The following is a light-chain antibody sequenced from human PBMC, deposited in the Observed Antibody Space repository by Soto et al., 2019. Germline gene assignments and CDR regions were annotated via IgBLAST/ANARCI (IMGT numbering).Light chain of an antibody. CDR2: KVS. J-gene: IGKJ1*01. V-gene: IGKV2-30*01. CDR1: QSLVDRDGNTY. CDR3: RQCTHWPPT. Sequence: VVMTQSPVSLPVTLGQPASISCRSTQSLVDRDGNTYWHWFQQRPGQSPRRLIYKVSNRDSGVPDRFSGSGSGTDFTLKISRVEAEDVGVYFCRQCTHWPPTFGQGTKVEIK.